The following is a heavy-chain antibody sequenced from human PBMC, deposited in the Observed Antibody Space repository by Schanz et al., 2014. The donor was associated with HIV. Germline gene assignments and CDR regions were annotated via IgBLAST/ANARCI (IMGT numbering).Heavy chain of an antibody. V-gene: IGHV1-2*02. D-gene: IGHD3-22*01. Sequence: QVQLVQSGVEVKKPGASVKVSCKASGYTFTSYGISWVRQAPGQGLEWMGWINPKTGGTHLAQMFQGRVAVTRDTSINTAYLEVPRLTSDDTAVFYCARSRYHQFLGYFDLWGQGSLVTVSS. CDR1: GYTFTSYG. CDR2: INPKTGGT. CDR3: ARSRYHQFLGYFDL. J-gene: IGHJ4*02.